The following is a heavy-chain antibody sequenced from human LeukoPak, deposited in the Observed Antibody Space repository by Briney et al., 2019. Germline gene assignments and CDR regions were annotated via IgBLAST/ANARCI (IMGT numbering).Heavy chain of an antibody. CDR2: IMPLFGTA. CDR3: ARDVHGDYGSGWFDP. J-gene: IGHJ5*02. Sequence: ASVKVSCKAPGGTFSSYAISWVRQAPGQGLEWLGGIMPLFGTAGYAQKFQGRVTITKDESTRTVYLELTSLTSDDTAVYYCARDVHGDYGSGWFDPWGQGTLVSVSS. D-gene: IGHD4-17*01. CDR1: GGTFSSYA. V-gene: IGHV1-69*05.